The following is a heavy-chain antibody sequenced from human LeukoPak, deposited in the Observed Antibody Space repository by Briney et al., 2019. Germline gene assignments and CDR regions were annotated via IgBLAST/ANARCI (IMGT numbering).Heavy chain of an antibody. J-gene: IGHJ5*02. CDR1: GFTFSSYE. D-gene: IGHD2-15*01. Sequence: GGSLRLSCAASGFTFSSYEMNWVRQAPGKGLEWVSYISSSGSSIHYADSVRGRFTISRDNAKNSLCLQMNSLRAEDTAVYYCARVRYCSGGRCYGGWFDPWGQGTLVTVSS. CDR2: ISSSGSSI. V-gene: IGHV3-48*03. CDR3: ARVRYCSGGRCYGGWFDP.